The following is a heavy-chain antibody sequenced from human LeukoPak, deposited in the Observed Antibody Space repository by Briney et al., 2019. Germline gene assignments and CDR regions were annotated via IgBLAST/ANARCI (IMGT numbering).Heavy chain of an antibody. CDR2: INHSGST. J-gene: IGHJ4*02. CDR1: GGSFGGYY. D-gene: IGHD4-23*01. CDR3: ARGVTLLYYFDY. V-gene: IGHV4-34*01. Sequence: SSETLSLTCAVYGGSFGGYYWSWIRQPPGKGLEWIGEINHSGSTNHNPSLKSRVTISVDTSKNQFSLKLSSVTAADTAAYYCARGVTLLYYFDYWGQGTLVTVSS.